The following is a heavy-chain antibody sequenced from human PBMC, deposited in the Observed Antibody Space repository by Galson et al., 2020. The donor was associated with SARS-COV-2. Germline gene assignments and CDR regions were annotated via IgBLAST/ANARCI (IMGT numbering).Heavy chain of an antibody. CDR2: IKQDGSEK. CDR3: ARSWPTGGAPTTWGVWDY. Sequence: GGSLRLSCAASGFTFSSYWMSWVRQAPGKGLEWVANIKQDGSEKYYVDSVKGRFTISRDNAKNSLYLQMNSLRAEDTAVYYCARSWPTGGAPTTWGVWDYWGQGTLVTVSS. D-gene: IGHD4-17*01. V-gene: IGHV3-7*03. CDR1: GFTFSSYW. J-gene: IGHJ4*02.